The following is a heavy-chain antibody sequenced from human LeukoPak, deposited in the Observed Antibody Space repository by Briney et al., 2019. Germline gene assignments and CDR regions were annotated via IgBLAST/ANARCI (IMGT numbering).Heavy chain of an antibody. CDR1: GFTFSSYS. CDR3: ARDYDSSGYYYELCDY. D-gene: IGHD3-22*01. CDR2: ISSSSSYI. J-gene: IGHJ4*02. Sequence: GGSLRLSCAASGFTFSSYSMNWVRQAPGKGLEWVSSISSSSSYIYYADSVKGRFTISRDNAKNSLYLQMNSLRAEDTAVYYCARDYDSSGYYYELCDYWGQGTLVTVSS. V-gene: IGHV3-21*01.